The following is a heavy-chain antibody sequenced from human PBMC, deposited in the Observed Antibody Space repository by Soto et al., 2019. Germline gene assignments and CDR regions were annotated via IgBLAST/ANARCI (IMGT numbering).Heavy chain of an antibody. CDR1: GGSISSYY. J-gene: IGHJ4*02. CDR2: IYYSGST. Sequence: SETLSLTCTVSGGSISSYYWSWIRQPPGKGLEWIGSIYYSGSTYYNPSLKSRVTISVDTSKNQFSLKLSSVTAADTAVYYCARDRYHTLITMVRGVIPPFDYWGQGTLVTVSS. D-gene: IGHD3-10*01. CDR3: ARDRYHTLITMVRGVIPPFDY. V-gene: IGHV4-39*02.